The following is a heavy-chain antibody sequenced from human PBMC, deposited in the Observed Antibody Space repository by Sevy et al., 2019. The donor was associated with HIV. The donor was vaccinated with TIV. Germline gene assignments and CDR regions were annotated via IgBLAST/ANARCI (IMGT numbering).Heavy chain of an antibody. CDR3: ASTDDSSGHTSDY. CDR1: GGTFSSYA. V-gene: IGHV1-69*13. J-gene: IGHJ4*02. CDR2: IIPIFGTA. D-gene: IGHD3-22*01. Sequence: ASVKVSCKASGGTFSSYAISWVRQAPGQGLEWMGGIIPIFGTANYAQKFQGRVTITADESTSTAYMELSSLRSEDTAVYYCASTDDSSGHTSDYWGQGTLVTVSS.